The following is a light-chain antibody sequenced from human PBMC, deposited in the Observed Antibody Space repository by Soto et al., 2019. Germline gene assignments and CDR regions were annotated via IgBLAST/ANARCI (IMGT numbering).Light chain of an antibody. Sequence: DISMTETLVSLSATPGRPASSSCRSSERLLHSDGKTYLYWYLQKPGQPPQLLIYEVSNRFSGVPDRFSGSGSGTDFTLNISRVEAEDVGVYYCMQSIQFPITFGQGTQLEIK. J-gene: IGKJ5*01. CDR3: MQSIQFPIT. CDR1: ERLLHSDGKTY. V-gene: IGKV2D-29*01. CDR2: EVS.